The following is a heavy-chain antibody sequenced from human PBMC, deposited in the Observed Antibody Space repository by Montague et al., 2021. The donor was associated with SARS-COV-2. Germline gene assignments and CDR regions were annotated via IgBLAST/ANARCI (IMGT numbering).Heavy chain of an antibody. V-gene: IGHV3-30-3*01. CDR1: GSTFSNYA. CDR3: ASDTDDYGDYDAFDI. Sequence: SLRLSCAASGSTFSNYAMHWVRQAPGKGLEWVAVISCDAINKYYADSLKGRLTISRDNSKNTLYLQMNSLRAEDTAVYYCASDTDDYGDYDAFDIWGQGTMVTVSS. J-gene: IGHJ3*02. CDR2: ISCDAINK. D-gene: IGHD4-17*01.